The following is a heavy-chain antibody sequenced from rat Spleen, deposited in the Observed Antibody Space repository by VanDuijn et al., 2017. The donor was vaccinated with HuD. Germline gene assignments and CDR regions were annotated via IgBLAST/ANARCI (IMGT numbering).Heavy chain of an antibody. CDR1: DYSITSNY. Sequence: EVQLQESGPGLVKPSQSLSLTCSVTDYSITSNYWDWIRKFPGNKMEWIGHISYSGSTSYNPSLKSRISITRDTSKNQFFLQLNSVTTEDTATYYCARCAPLTEGIGYYWYFDFWGPGTMVTVSS. V-gene: IGHV3-1*01. D-gene: IGHD1-11*01. CDR2: ISYSGST. CDR3: ARCAPLTEGIGYYWYFDF. J-gene: IGHJ1*01.